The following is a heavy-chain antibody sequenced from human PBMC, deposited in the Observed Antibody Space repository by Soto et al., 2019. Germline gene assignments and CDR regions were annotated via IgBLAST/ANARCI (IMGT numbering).Heavy chain of an antibody. D-gene: IGHD2-2*02. CDR2: IIPILGIA. Sequence: QVQLVQSGAEVKKPGSSVKVSCKASGGTFSSYTISWVRQAPGQGLEWMGRIIPILGIANYAQKFQGRVTITADKSTSTAYMELSSLISEDKAVYYCAMEYCSSTSCYRDYWGQGTLVTVSS. V-gene: IGHV1-69*02. CDR3: AMEYCSSTSCYRDY. J-gene: IGHJ4*02. CDR1: GGTFSSYT.